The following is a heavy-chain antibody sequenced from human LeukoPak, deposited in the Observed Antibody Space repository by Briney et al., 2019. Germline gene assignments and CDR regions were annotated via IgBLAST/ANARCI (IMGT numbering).Heavy chain of an antibody. CDR2: VYYSGRT. CDR3: ARDYNNYIVDH. J-gene: IGHJ4*02. D-gene: IGHD3-10*01. CDR1: GGSISTYY. V-gene: IGHV4-59*01. Sequence: PSETLSFTCTVSGGSISTYYWSWIRQPPGKGLEWIGYVYYSGRTRYNPSLESRLAMSIDTSKNQFSLNLTSVTAADTAMYYCARDYNNYIVDHWGQGALVTVSS.